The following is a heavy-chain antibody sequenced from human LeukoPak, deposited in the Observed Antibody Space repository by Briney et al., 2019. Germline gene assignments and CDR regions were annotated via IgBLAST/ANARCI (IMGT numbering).Heavy chain of an antibody. CDR3: ARGVVVVAAEKGEFDY. Sequence: SETLSLTCAVYGGSFSGYYWSWIRQPPGKGLEWIGSIYYSGSTYYNPSLKSRVTISVDTSKNQFSLKLSSVTAADTAVYYCARGVVVVAAEKGEFDYWGQGTLVTVSS. J-gene: IGHJ4*02. D-gene: IGHD2-15*01. CDR1: GGSFSGYY. V-gene: IGHV4-34*01. CDR2: IYYSGST.